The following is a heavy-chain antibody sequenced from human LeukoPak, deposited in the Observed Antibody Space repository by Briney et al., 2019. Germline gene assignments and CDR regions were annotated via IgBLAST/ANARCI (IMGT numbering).Heavy chain of an antibody. Sequence: EASVKVSCKASGYIFTDYYIHWVRQAPGQGLEWMGRVNPNSGGTNFAQKFQGRVTMTRDTSISTAYMELSRLRSDDTAVYYCPRTGGPDYGDPHDAFDIWGQGTMVTVSS. V-gene: IGHV1-2*06. CDR2: VNPNSGGT. D-gene: IGHD4-17*01. CDR3: PRTGGPDYGDPHDAFDI. J-gene: IGHJ3*02. CDR1: GYIFTDYY.